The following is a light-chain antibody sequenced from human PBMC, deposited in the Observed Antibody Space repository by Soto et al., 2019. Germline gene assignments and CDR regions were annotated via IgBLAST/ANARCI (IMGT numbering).Light chain of an antibody. J-gene: IGKJ1*01. V-gene: IGKV3-20*01. Sequence: EIVLTQSPGTLSLSPGESATLSCGASQSVSSRFLAWYQQKPGQAPRLLIYDASNRATGIPVRFSGSGSGTDFTLTISRLEPEDFAVYYCQQYGSSGTFGQGTKVDIK. CDR1: QSVSSRF. CDR3: QQYGSSGT. CDR2: DAS.